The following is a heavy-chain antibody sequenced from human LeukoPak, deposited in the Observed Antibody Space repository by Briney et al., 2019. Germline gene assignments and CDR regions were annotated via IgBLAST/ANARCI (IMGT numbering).Heavy chain of an antibody. CDR2: IWYDGSNK. CDR3: ARVAYFDWLPPNPWFDP. J-gene: IGHJ5*02. CDR1: GFTFSSYG. D-gene: IGHD3-9*01. V-gene: IGHV3-33*01. Sequence: GRSLRLSCAASGFTFSSYGMHWVRQAPGKGLEGVAVIWYDGSNKYYADSVKGRFTISRDNSKNTLYLQMNSLRAEDTAVYYCARVAYFDWLPPNPWFDPWGQGTLVTVSS.